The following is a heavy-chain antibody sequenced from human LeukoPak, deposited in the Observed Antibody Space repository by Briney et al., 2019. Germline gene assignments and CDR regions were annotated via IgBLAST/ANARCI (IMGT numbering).Heavy chain of an antibody. J-gene: IGHJ3*02. CDR3: ERVVLTGHYFDAFDI. CDR1: GFTFSSYT. Sequence: VGSLRLSCAASGFTFSSYTMNWVRQAPGERLGWGSYISGIGGTIYYTDYMKGRFTISRDNAKISMYLQMNNLRDEDTAVYYCERVVLTGHYFDAFDIWGQGTMVTVSS. V-gene: IGHV3-48*02. CDR2: ISGIGGTI. D-gene: IGHD3-9*01.